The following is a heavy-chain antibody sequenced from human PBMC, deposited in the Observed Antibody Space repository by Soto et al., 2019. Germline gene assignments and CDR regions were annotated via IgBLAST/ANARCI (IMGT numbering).Heavy chain of an antibody. CDR2: IYYSGST. Sequence: SETLSLTCTVSGGSISSSSYYWGWIRQPPGKGLEWIGSIYYSGSTYYNPSLKSRVTISVDTSKNQFSLKLSSVTAADTAVYYCARGVQLWSGLKFDPWGQGTLVTVSS. CDR3: ARGVQLWSGLKFDP. V-gene: IGHV4-39*01. J-gene: IGHJ5*02. D-gene: IGHD5-18*01. CDR1: GGSISSSSYY.